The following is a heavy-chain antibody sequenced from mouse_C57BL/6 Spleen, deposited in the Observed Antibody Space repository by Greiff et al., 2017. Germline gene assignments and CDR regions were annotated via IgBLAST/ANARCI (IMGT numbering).Heavy chain of an antibody. D-gene: IGHD3-2*02. CDR2: IHPNSGST. V-gene: IGHV1-64*01. CDR1: GYTFTSYW. Sequence: QVQLQQSGAELVKPGASVKLSCKASGYTFTSYWMHWVKQRPGQGLEWIGMIHPNSGSTNYNEKFKGKATLTVDKSSSTAYMQLSSLTSEDSAVYYCARSTAQATMDYWGQGTSVTVSS. J-gene: IGHJ4*01. CDR3: ARSTAQATMDY.